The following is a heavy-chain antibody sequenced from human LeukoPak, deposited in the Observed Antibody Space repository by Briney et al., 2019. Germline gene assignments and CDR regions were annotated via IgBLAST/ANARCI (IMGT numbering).Heavy chain of an antibody. CDR2: IYYSGST. CDR3: ARDIAAAGSLAFDI. D-gene: IGHD6-13*01. CDR1: GGSISSYY. V-gene: IGHV4-59*01. Sequence: PSETLSLTCTVSGGSISSYYLSWIRQPPGKGLEWIGYIYYSGSTNYNPSLKSRVTISVDTSKNQFSLKLSSVTAADTAVYYCARDIAAAGSLAFDIWGQGTMVTVSS. J-gene: IGHJ3*02.